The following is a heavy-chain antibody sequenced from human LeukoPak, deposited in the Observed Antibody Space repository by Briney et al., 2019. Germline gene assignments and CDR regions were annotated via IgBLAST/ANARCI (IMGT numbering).Heavy chain of an antibody. CDR3: ARVTPPLLGYCSGGSCYADY. Sequence: GGSLRLSCAASGFTFSSYSMNWVRQAPGKGLEWVSSISSSSSNIYYADSVKGRFTISRDNAKNSLYLQMNSLRAEDTAVYYCARVTPPLLGYCSGGSCYADYWGQGTLVTVSS. CDR1: GFTFSSYS. V-gene: IGHV3-21*01. D-gene: IGHD2-15*01. CDR2: ISSSSSNI. J-gene: IGHJ4*02.